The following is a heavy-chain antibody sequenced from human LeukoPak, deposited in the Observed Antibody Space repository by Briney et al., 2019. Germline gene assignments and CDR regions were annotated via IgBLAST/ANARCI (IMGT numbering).Heavy chain of an antibody. D-gene: IGHD3-9*01. J-gene: IGHJ4*02. V-gene: IGHV3-30*04. CDR2: ISYDGSNK. CDR3: AKDLLLSGILTGYYSPLDY. CDR1: GFTFSSYA. Sequence: PGGSLRLSCAASGFTFSSYAMHWVRQAPGKGLEWVAVISYDGSNKYYADSVKGRFTISRDNSKNTLYLQMNSLRAEDTAVYYCAKDLLLSGILTGYYSPLDYWGQGTLVTVSS.